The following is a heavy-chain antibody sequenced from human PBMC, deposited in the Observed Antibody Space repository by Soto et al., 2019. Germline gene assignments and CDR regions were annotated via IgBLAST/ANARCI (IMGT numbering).Heavy chain of an antibody. D-gene: IGHD1-1*01. Sequence: SENLSLTCTVSGGSISSYYWSWIRQPPGKGLEWIGYIYYSGSTNYNPSLKSRVTISVDTSKNQFSLKLSSVTAADTAVYYCARVPSIQHYYYYMDVWGKGTTVTVSS. CDR2: IYYSGST. V-gene: IGHV4-59*01. J-gene: IGHJ6*03. CDR1: GGSISSYY. CDR3: ARVPSIQHYYYYMDV.